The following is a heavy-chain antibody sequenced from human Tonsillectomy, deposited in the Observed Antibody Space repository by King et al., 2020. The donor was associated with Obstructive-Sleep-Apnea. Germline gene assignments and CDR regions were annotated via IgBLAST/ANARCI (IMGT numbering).Heavy chain of an antibody. D-gene: IGHD6-6*01. CDR1: GYTLSSYN. CDR2: ISAYSGNT. CDR3: ARGKYIRSSLDY. Sequence: VQLVQSGAEVKKPGASVKVSCKASGYTLSSYNISWVRQAPGQGLDWMGCISAYSGNTNYAQKIKGSVTMTTDTSTNTAYMELRSLTSDDTAVYSCARGKYIRSSLDYWGQGTLITVSS. V-gene: IGHV1-18*04. J-gene: IGHJ4*02.